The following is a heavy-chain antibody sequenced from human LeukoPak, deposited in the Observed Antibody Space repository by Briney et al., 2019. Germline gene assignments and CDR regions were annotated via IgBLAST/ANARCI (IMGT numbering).Heavy chain of an antibody. V-gene: IGHV1-18*01. CDR1: GYTFSNYG. CDR2: ITAYNGNG. Sequence: ASVKVSCKTSGYTFSNYGISWVRQAPGQGLEWMGWITAYNGNGLYAQRFQGRITLTTDTSTSTSYMELRSLEYDDTAIYYCARDNDKVVDHWGQGALVTVSS. CDR3: ARDNDKVVDH. D-gene: IGHD1-1*01. J-gene: IGHJ4*01.